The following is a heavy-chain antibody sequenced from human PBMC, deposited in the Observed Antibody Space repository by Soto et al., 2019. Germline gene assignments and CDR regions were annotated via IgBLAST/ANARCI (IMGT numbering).Heavy chain of an antibody. CDR1: GFSFSTFS. CDR2: IKGDGSEK. CDR3: ARLSAHGREYYLDY. D-gene: IGHD3-16*01. J-gene: IGHJ4*02. Sequence: LRLSCAASGFSFSTFSMTWVRQAPGKGLEWVANIKGDGSEKTYEDSVKGRFTISRDNAKNSLYLEMNSLSAEDTAVYYCARLSAHGREYYLDYWGQGTLVTVSS. V-gene: IGHV3-7*03.